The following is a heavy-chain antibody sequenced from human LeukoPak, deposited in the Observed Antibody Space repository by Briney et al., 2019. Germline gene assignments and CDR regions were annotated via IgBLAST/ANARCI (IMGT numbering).Heavy chain of an antibody. CDR3: AREINMVRVTNNYNWFDP. J-gene: IGHJ5*02. CDR1: GGTFSSYA. D-gene: IGHD3-10*01. Sequence: GSSVKVSCKASGGTFSSYAISWVRQAPGQGLEWMGRIIPIFGTANYAQKFQGRVTITTDESTSTAYMELSSLRSEDTAVYYCAREINMVRVTNNYNWFDPWGQGTLVTVSS. CDR2: IIPIFGTA. V-gene: IGHV1-69*05.